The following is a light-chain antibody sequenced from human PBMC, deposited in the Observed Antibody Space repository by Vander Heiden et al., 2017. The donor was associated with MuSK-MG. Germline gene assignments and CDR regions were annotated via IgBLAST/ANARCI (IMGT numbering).Light chain of an antibody. CDR2: SNN. CDR3: AAGDDSLNGVV. V-gene: IGLV1-44*01. J-gene: IGLJ2*01. CDR1: SSNIGSNT. Sequence: QSVLTQPPSASGTPGQRVTISCSGSSSNIGSNTVNWYQQLPGTAPNLLIYSNNQRPSGVPDRFSGSKSGTSASLAISGLQSEDEADYYCAAGDDSLNGVVFGGGTKLTVL.